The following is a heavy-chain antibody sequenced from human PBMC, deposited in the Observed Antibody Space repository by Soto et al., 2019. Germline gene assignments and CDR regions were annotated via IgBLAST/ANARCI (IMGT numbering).Heavy chain of an antibody. CDR3: SKSGWELLGKFWTPPYHDP. CDR1: GFTFSSYA. J-gene: IGHJ5*02. CDR2: ISGSGGST. D-gene: IGHD1-26*01. Sequence: EVQLLESGGGLVQPGGSLRLSCAASGFTFSSYAMSWVRQAPGKGLEWVSAISGSGGSTYYADSVKGRFTISRDNSKNTLYLQMNRLTAQDTGLNSCSKSGWELLGKFWTPPYHDPWGQGTLITVSS. V-gene: IGHV3-23*01.